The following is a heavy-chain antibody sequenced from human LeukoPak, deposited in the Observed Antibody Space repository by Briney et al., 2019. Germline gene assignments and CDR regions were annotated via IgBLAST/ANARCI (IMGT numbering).Heavy chain of an antibody. Sequence: ASVKVSCKASGYTFTTYGISWVRQAPGQGLEWMGWINPYNGNTNYAQKFQGRVTMTTDTSTSTAFMELRSLRSDDTAVYYCARDTGDYGGNGDLFDCWGQGTLVTVSS. CDR2: INPYNGNT. V-gene: IGHV1-18*01. CDR3: ARDTGDYGGNGDLFDC. J-gene: IGHJ4*02. D-gene: IGHD4-23*01. CDR1: GYTFTTYG.